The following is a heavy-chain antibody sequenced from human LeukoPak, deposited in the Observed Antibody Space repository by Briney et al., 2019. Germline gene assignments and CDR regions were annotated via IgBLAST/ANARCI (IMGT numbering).Heavy chain of an antibody. CDR3: ARDKGTEGTYYYYYMDV. J-gene: IGHJ6*03. Sequence: GASVKVSCKASGGTFSSYAISWVRQAPGLGLEWMGRIIPIFGTANYAQKFQGRVTITTDESTTTAYMELSSLRSEDTAVYYCARDKGTEGTYYYYYMDVWGKGTTVTVSS. CDR1: GGTFSSYA. CDR2: IIPIFGTA. D-gene: IGHD1/OR15-1a*01. V-gene: IGHV1-69*05.